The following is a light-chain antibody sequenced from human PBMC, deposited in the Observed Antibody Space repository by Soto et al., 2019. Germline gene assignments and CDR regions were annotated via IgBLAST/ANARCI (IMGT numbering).Light chain of an antibody. Sequence: EIVLTQSPATLSLSPGERATLSCRASRSVNIYLAWYQQKPGLPPRLLIYDASTRATGIPARFSGSGSGTDFSLTISSLEPEEFAVYYCQHRAIWPVTFGQGTRLEIK. J-gene: IGKJ5*01. V-gene: IGKV3-11*01. CDR2: DAS. CDR3: QHRAIWPVT. CDR1: RSVNIY.